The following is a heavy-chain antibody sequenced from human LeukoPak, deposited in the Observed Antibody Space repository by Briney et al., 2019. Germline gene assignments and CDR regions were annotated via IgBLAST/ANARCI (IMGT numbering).Heavy chain of an antibody. V-gene: IGHV4-31*03. CDR3: ARAPGRGSTPSWFAP. CDR2: IHYSGST. D-gene: IGHD2-2*01. CDR1: DGSISSGGYY. Sequence: SETLSLTCTVSDGSISSGGYYWSWIRQHPGKGLEWIGYIHYSGSTYYNPSLKSRVTISVDTSKNQFSLRLSSVTAADTAVYYCARAPGRGSTPSWFAPWGQGTLVTVSS. J-gene: IGHJ5*02.